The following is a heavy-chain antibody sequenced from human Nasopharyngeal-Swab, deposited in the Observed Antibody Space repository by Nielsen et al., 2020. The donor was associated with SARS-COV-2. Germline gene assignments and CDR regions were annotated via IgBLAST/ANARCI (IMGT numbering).Heavy chain of an antibody. CDR3: IRDRDGKQETFDY. J-gene: IGHJ4*02. Sequence: GESLKISCTASGFTFGDYAMSWVRQAPGKGLEWVGFIRSKVYGGTTEYAASVKGRFTISRDDSKSIAYLQMNSLKTEDTAVYYCIRDRDGKQETFDYWGQGTLVTVSS. CDR2: IRSKVYGGTT. V-gene: IGHV3-49*04. CDR1: GFTFGDYA. D-gene: IGHD5-24*01.